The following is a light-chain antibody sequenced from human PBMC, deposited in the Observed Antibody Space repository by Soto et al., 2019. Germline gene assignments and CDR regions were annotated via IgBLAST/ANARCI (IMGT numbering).Light chain of an antibody. V-gene: IGKV1-39*01. Sequence: DIQMTQSPSSLSASIGDRVTITCRASQSISNYLNWYQQKPGKAPKFLIYAASSLQSGVSSRFSGSGSGTDFTLTISSLQPEDFATYYCQQSYNTPLTFGQGTRLEIK. CDR2: AAS. CDR1: QSISNY. J-gene: IGKJ5*01. CDR3: QQSYNTPLT.